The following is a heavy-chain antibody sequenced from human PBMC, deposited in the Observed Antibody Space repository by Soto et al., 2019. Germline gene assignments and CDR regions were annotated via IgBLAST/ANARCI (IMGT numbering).Heavy chain of an antibody. CDR3: ARVLGPESYYSIDY. D-gene: IGHD1-26*01. J-gene: IGHJ4*02. V-gene: IGHV3-33*01. CDR1: GFTFSSYG. CDR2: IWYDGSNK. Sequence: PGGSLRLSCAASGFTFSSYGMHWVRQAPGKGLEWVAVIWYDGSNKYYADSVKGRFTISRDNSKNTLYLQMNSLRAEDTAVYYCARVLGPESYYSIDYWGQGTLVTVPQ.